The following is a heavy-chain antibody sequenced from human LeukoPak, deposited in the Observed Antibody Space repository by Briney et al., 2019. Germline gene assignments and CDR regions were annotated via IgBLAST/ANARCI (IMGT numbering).Heavy chain of an antibody. CDR3: ARGGSGNWNAPFDY. D-gene: IGHD1-1*01. J-gene: IGHJ4*02. CDR1: GFTFSSYS. V-gene: IGHV3-21*01. CDR2: ISSSSSYI. Sequence: GGSLRLSCAASGFTFSSYSMNWVRQAPGKGLEWVSSISSSSSYIYYADSVKGRFTISRDNAKNSLYLQMNSLRAEDTAVYYCARGGSGNWNAPFDYWGQGTLVTVSS.